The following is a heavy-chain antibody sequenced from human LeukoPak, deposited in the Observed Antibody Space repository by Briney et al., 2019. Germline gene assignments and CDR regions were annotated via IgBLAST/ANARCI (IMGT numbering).Heavy chain of an antibody. D-gene: IGHD3-16*02. J-gene: IGHJ4*02. Sequence: PGGSLRLSCAASGFTFSSYGMHWVRQAPGKGLEWVAVIWYDGSNKYYADSVKGRFTISRDNSKNTLYLQMNSLRAEDTAVYYCARGGYDYVWGSYRHYYFDYWGQGTLVTVSS. CDR2: IWYDGSNK. CDR3: ARGGYDYVWGSYRHYYFDY. CDR1: GFTFSSYG. V-gene: IGHV3-33*01.